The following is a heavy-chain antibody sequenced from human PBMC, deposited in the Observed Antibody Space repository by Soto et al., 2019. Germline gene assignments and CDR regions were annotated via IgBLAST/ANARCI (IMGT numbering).Heavy chain of an antibody. J-gene: IGHJ4*02. CDR2: ISSSSSYI. D-gene: IGHD3-9*01. CDR1: GFTFSSYS. CDR3: ARGGNSQELRYFDWPVDY. V-gene: IGHV3-21*01. Sequence: GGSLRLSCAASGFTFSSYSMNWVRQAPGKGLEWVSSISSSSSYIHYADSVKGRFTISRDNAKNSLYLQMNSLRAEDTAVYYCARGGNSQELRYFDWPVDYWGQGTLVTVSS.